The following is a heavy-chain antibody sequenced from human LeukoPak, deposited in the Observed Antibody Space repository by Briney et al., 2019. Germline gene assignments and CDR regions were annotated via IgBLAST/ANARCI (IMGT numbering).Heavy chain of an antibody. Sequence: GRSLRLSCAASGFTFSSYGMHWVRQAPGKGLEWVAVISYDGSNKCYADSVKGRFTISRDNSKNTLYLQMNSLRAEDTAVYYCAKEEQYSYAIWGQGTLVTVSS. J-gene: IGHJ4*02. V-gene: IGHV3-30*18. CDR1: GFTFSSYG. CDR3: AKEEQYSYAI. D-gene: IGHD5-18*01. CDR2: ISYDGSNK.